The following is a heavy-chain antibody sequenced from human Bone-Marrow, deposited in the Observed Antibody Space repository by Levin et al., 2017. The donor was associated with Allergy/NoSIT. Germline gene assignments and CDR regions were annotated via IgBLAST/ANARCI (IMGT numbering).Heavy chain of an antibody. Sequence: TGGSLRLSCAASGFTLSDYWMHWVRQAPGKGLVWVSRINSDGTSTNYADSVKGRFTISRDNAKNTLYLQMSSLRAEDTAVYYCTRVPRGTMVLKYGMDVWGQGTTVSVSS. D-gene: IGHD4/OR15-4a*01. J-gene: IGHJ6*02. V-gene: IGHV3-74*01. CDR3: TRVPRGTMVLKYGMDV. CDR1: GFTLSDYW. CDR2: INSDGTST.